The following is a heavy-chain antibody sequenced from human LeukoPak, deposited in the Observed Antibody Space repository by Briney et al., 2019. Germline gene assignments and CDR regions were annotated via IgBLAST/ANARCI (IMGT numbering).Heavy chain of an antibody. Sequence: GESLKISCKGSGYSFTSYWIGWVRQMPGKGLEWMGIIYPGDSDTRYSPSFQGQVTISADKSISTAYLQWSSLKASDTAMYYCVASRDPTGSYHNYWGRGTLVTVSS. D-gene: IGHD3-10*01. J-gene: IGHJ4*02. CDR2: IYPGDSDT. CDR3: VASRDPTGSYHNY. V-gene: IGHV5-51*01. CDR1: GYSFTSYW.